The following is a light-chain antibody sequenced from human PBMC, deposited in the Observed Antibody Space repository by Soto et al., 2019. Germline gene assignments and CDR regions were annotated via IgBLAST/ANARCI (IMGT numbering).Light chain of an antibody. Sequence: EIVLTQSPRTLSLSPGERATLSCRATESDSYFLAWYQQRPGQAPRLLIYDASNRATGIPARFSGSASGTDFTLTISSLEPEDFAVYYCQHRNKWPPMYTFGQGTKLEIK. CDR3: QHRNKWPPMYT. CDR2: DAS. V-gene: IGKV3-11*01. CDR1: ESDSYF. J-gene: IGKJ2*01.